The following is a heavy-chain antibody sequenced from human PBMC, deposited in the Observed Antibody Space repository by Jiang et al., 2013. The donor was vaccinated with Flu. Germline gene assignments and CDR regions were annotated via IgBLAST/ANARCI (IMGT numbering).Heavy chain of an antibody. D-gene: IGHD6-19*01. Sequence: LALIFWDDDKRYSPSLNSRLTITKDTSKNQVILTMTNTDPVDTATYFCARRAYRSGWYTFFDYWGQGTLVTVSS. J-gene: IGHJ4*02. CDR3: ARRAYRSGWYTFFDY. CDR2: IFWDDDK. V-gene: IGHV2-5*02.